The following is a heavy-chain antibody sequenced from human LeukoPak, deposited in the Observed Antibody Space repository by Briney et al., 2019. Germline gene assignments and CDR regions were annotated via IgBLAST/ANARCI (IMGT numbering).Heavy chain of an antibody. Sequence: GGSLRLSCAASGFTFSSYGMHWVRQAPGKGLEWVAVISYDGSNKYYADSVKGRFTISRDNSKNTLYLQMNSLRAEDTAVYYCAKDDSAGRYYCGMDVWGKGTTVTVSS. D-gene: IGHD1-26*01. CDR1: GFTFSSYG. CDR3: AKDDSAGRYYCGMDV. J-gene: IGHJ6*04. CDR2: ISYDGSNK. V-gene: IGHV3-30*18.